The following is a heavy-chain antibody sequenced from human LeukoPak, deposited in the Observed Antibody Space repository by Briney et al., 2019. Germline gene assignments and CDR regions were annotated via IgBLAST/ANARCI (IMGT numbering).Heavy chain of an antibody. D-gene: IGHD4-17*01. J-gene: IGHJ4*02. V-gene: IGHV4-39*07. CDR1: GGSISRYY. Sequence: PLETLSLTCTVSGGSISRYYWGWIRQPPGKGLEWIGSISYSGSTYYNPSLKSRVTISVDTSKNQFSLKLSSVTAADTAVYYCARLKATVSIHAYFDSWGQGTLVTVSS. CDR3: ARLKATVSIHAYFDS. CDR2: ISYSGST.